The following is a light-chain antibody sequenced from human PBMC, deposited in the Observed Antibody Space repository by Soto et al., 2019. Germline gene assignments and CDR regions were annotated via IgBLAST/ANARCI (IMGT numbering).Light chain of an antibody. V-gene: IGLV2-14*01. CDR1: SSDVGGYNY. J-gene: IGLJ2*01. CDR2: DVS. Sequence: QSALTQPASVSGSPGQSIPISCTGTSSDVGGYNYVSWYQQHPGKAPKLMIYDVSNRPSGVSNRFSGSKSGNTASLTISGLQAEDEADYYCSSYTGSSTYVVFGGGTKVTVL. CDR3: SSYTGSSTYVV.